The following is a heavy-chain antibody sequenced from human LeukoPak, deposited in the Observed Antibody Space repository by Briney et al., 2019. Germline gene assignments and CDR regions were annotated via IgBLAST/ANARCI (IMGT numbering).Heavy chain of an antibody. V-gene: IGHV4-38-2*02. D-gene: IGHD1-7*01. CDR3: ATDPHPNWNSLLHDH. Sequence: SGTLSLTCTVSGGSISSAYYWGWIRQPPGKGLEWIGSILHSGSTHYNPSLKSRVTISVDTSQNHFSLQLDFVTAADTAVYYCATDPHPNWNSLLHDHWGQGTLVTVSS. J-gene: IGHJ5*02. CDR2: ILHSGST. CDR1: GGSISSAYY.